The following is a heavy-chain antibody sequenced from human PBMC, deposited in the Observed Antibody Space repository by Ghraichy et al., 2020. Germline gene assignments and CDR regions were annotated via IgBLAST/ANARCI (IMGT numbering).Heavy chain of an antibody. CDR1: GFSISGYY. V-gene: IGHV3-11*06. J-gene: IGHJ4*02. D-gene: IGHD6-19*01. CDR2: ISGSSSYT. CDR3: ARSGRSPPDFDF. Sequence: GALRLSCEASGFSISGYYIYWIRQAPGKGLEWVSYISGSSSYTDYADSVKGRFTISRDNGRKSVYLQMNSLRVEDTAVYFCARSGRSPPDFDFWGQGTLVTVSS.